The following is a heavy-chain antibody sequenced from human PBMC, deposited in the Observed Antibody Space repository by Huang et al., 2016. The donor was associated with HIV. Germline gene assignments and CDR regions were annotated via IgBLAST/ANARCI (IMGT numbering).Heavy chain of an antibody. CDR3: ARDRKYDNAWYWFDP. J-gene: IGHJ5*02. CDR1: GGTFSSYA. D-gene: IGHD1-1*01. CDR2: TFPIFGTP. V-gene: IGHV1-69*01. Sequence: QVQLVQSGAEVKKPGSSVRVSCEASGGTFSSYAINWVRQAPGQGLEWMGGTFPIFGTPNYAQTCQGRVTITAAESTSTAYMELSSLRSDDTAVYYCARDRKYDNAWYWFDPWGQGTLVTVSS.